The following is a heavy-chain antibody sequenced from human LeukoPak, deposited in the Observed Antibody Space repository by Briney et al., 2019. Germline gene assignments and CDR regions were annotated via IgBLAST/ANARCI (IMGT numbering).Heavy chain of an antibody. D-gene: IGHD6-13*01. CDR1: GFTFSSYA. CDR3: ARDSSSWYSRNFYYYVMDV. CDR2: ISYDGSNK. J-gene: IGHJ6*02. Sequence: GRSLRLSCAASGFTFSSYAMHWVRQAPGKGLEWVAVISYDGSNKYYADSVKGRFTISRDNSKNTLYLQMNSLRAEDTAVYYCARDSSSWYSRNFYYYVMDVWGQGTTVTVSS. V-gene: IGHV3-30*04.